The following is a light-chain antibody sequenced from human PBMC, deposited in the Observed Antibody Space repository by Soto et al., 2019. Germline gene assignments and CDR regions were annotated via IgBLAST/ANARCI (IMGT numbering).Light chain of an antibody. CDR2: DAS. CDR3: QHRSNWPLT. V-gene: IGKV3-11*01. CDR1: QSVSSY. J-gene: IGKJ4*01. Sequence: EIVLSQSPATLSLTPGERATLSCRASQSVSSYLGWYQQKPGQAPRLLIYDASNRATGIPARFSGSGSGTDFTLTISSLEPEDFAVYYCQHRSNWPLTFGGGTMVDIK.